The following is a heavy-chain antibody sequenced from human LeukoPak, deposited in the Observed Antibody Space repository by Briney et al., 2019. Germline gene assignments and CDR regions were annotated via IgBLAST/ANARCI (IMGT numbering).Heavy chain of an antibody. CDR1: GYTFTSYG. Sequence: ASVKVSCTASGYTFTSYGISWVRQAPRQGLEWMGWISAYNGNTNYAQKLQGRVTMTTDTSTSTAYMELRSLRSDDTAVYYCAREYCTNGVCSAADYWGQGTLVTVSS. CDR2: ISAYNGNT. CDR3: AREYCTNGVCSAADY. V-gene: IGHV1-18*01. J-gene: IGHJ4*02. D-gene: IGHD2-8*01.